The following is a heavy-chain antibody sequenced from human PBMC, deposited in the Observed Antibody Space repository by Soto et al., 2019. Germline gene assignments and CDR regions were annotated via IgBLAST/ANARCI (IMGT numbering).Heavy chain of an antibody. D-gene: IGHD3-22*01. CDR3: AKDSSDSSGYYYEGLEYYFDY. CDR2: ISGSGGST. Sequence: PGGSLRLSCAASGFTFSSYAMSWVRQAPGKGLEWVSAISGSGGSTYYADSVKGRFTISRDNSKNTLYLQMNSLRAEDTAVYYCAKDSSDSSGYYYEGLEYYFDYWGQGTLVTVSS. J-gene: IGHJ4*02. V-gene: IGHV3-23*01. CDR1: GFTFSSYA.